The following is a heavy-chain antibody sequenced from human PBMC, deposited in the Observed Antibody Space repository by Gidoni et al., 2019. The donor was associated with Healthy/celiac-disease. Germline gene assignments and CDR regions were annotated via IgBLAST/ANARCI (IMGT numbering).Heavy chain of an antibody. V-gene: IGHV4-34*01. J-gene: IGHJ2*01. D-gene: IGHD6-19*01. CDR2: INHSGST. CDR1: GGSFSSYY. Sequence: QVQLQQWGAGLLKPSETLSLTCAVYGGSFSSYYWRWIRQPTGKGLEWIGEINHSGSTNYNPSLKSRVTISVDTSKNQFSLKLSSVTAADTAVYYCARGRIMRQWLVPAGWYFDLWGRGTLVTVSS. CDR3: ARGRIMRQWLVPAGWYFDL.